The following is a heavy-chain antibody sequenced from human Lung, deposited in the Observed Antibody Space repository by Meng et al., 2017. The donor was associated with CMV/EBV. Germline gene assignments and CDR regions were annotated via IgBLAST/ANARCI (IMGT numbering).Heavy chain of an antibody. CDR3: ARKALRITIFGGHSKGGYLFDP. CDR1: GVG. Sequence: GVGVGWTRRPPGKALEWLALIYWKDDKRYSPSLKSRVTMTKDTSKNQVVLRMTDMDPVDTATYYCARKALRITIFGGHSKGGYLFDPWGQGTLVTSPQ. CDR2: IYWKDDK. D-gene: IGHD3-3*01. V-gene: IGHV2-5*01. J-gene: IGHJ5*02.